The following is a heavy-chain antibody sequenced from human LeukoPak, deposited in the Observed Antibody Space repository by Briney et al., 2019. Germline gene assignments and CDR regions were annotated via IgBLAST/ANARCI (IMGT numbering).Heavy chain of an antibody. J-gene: IGHJ4*02. CDR3: ARDGGVEYYDSSNYYDY. D-gene: IGHD3-22*01. V-gene: IGHV3-21*01. Sequence: GGSLRLSCATSGFTFSRYGMHWVRQAPGRALEWVSSITSSGTYIFYADSVKGRFTISRDNAKNSLYLQMNSLGAEDTAVYYCARDGGVEYYDSSNYYDYWGQGTLVTVSS. CDR1: GFTFSRYG. CDR2: ITSSGTYI.